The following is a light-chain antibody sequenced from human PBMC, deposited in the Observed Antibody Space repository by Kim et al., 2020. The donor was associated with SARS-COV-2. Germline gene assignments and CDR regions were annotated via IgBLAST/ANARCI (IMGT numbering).Light chain of an antibody. CDR1: SGHSSYA. Sequence: QLVLTQSPSASASLGASVKLTCTLSSGHSSYAIAWPQQQPEKGPRYLIKLNSDGSHSTGDGFPDRFSGSSSGAGRCLTITRLQSEDETDYYCQTWGTDVLEVFGEGTKVTVL. CDR2: LNSDGSH. V-gene: IGLV4-69*01. CDR3: QTWGTDVLEV. J-gene: IGLJ2*01.